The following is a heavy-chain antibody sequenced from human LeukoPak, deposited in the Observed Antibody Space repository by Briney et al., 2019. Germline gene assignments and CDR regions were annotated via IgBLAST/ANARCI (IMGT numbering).Heavy chain of an antibody. CDR3: ARALYGSSGYYDY. CDR1: GLNFSDHY. D-gene: IGHD3-22*01. CDR2: ISGSGATL. J-gene: IGHJ4*02. Sequence: PGGSLRLSCAASGLNFSDHYMSWVRQTPGRGLEWVTYISGSGATLHHADSVKGRFTISRDNAKNSLSLQMNSLRAEDTALYYCARALYGSSGYYDYWGQGILVTVSS. V-gene: IGHV3-11*01.